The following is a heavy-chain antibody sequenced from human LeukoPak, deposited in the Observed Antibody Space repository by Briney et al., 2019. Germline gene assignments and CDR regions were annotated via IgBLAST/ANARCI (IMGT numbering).Heavy chain of an antibody. CDR1: GFTVGSHY. V-gene: IGHV3-23*01. CDR2: FGPTGKT. Sequence: GGSLRLTCAASGFTVGSHYMSWLRQAPGKGPEWVSSFGPTGKTYYADSVKGRFTISRDISKNTLYLQMNSLRAEDTAVFYCAREEWESKMGHFDCWGRGTLVTVSS. CDR3: AREEWESKMGHFDC. J-gene: IGHJ4*02. D-gene: IGHD1-26*01.